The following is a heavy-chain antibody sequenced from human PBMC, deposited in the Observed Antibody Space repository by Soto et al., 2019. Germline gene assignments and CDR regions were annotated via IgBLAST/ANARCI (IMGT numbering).Heavy chain of an antibody. CDR1: GGSFSGYY. Sequence: SETLSLTCAVYGGSFSGYYWSWIRQPPGKGLEWIGEINHSGSTNYNPSLKSRVTISVDTSKNQFSLKLSSVTAADTAVYYCARFRGCSSTSCYFYYYYGMDVWGQGTTVTVSS. V-gene: IGHV4-34*01. CDR3: ARFRGCSSTSCYFYYYYGMDV. CDR2: INHSGST. J-gene: IGHJ6*02. D-gene: IGHD2-2*01.